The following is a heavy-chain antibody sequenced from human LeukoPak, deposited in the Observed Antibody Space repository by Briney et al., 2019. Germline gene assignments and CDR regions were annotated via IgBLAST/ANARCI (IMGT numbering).Heavy chain of an antibody. Sequence: GGSLRLSCAASGFTFSSYSMNWVRQAPGKGLEWDSSISSSSYIYYADSVKGRFTISRDNAKNSLYLQMNSLRAEDTAVYYCARDPNSYGLWYFDYWGQGTLVTVSS. CDR3: ARDPNSYGLWYFDY. CDR2: ISSSSYI. CDR1: GFTFSSYS. V-gene: IGHV3-21*01. J-gene: IGHJ4*02. D-gene: IGHD5-18*01.